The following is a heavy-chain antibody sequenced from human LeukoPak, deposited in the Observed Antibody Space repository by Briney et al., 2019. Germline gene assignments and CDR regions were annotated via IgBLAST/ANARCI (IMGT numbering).Heavy chain of an antibody. Sequence: GGSLRLACAPSAFIFANHSMSWVRQAAGEGLECLSAITGGGTGIYYADSMKSRFTISRDNSKNTLYLQINSLRAEDTAVYYCAKWGDYDVLTGYYASDYWGQGTLVTVSS. CDR1: AFIFANHS. J-gene: IGHJ4*02. D-gene: IGHD3-9*01. CDR3: AKWGDYDVLTGYYASDY. V-gene: IGHV3-23*01. CDR2: ITGGGTGI.